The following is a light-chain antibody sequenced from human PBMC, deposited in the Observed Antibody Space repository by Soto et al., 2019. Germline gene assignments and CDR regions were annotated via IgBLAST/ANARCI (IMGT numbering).Light chain of an antibody. CDR2: AAS. Sequence: AIRMTQSPSSLSASTGDRVTITCRASQGISSYLAWCQQKPGKAPKLLIYAASTLQSGVPSRFSGSGSGTDFTLTISCLQSEDFATYYCQQYYSYPRTFGQGTKVEIK. CDR1: QGISSY. J-gene: IGKJ1*01. CDR3: QQYYSYPRT. V-gene: IGKV1-8*01.